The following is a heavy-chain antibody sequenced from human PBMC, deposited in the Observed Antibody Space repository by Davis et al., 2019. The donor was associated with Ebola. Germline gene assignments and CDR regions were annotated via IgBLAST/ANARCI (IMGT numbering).Heavy chain of an antibody. CDR2: IYPGDSDT. D-gene: IGHD2-15*01. V-gene: IGHV5-51*01. CDR1: GYSFTSYW. CDR3: ARLARDCSGGSCYSSALDY. J-gene: IGHJ4*02. Sequence: GESLKISCKGSGYSFTSYWIGWVRQMPGKGLEWMGIIYPGDSDTRDSPSFQGQVTISADKSISTAYLQWSSLKASDTAMYYCARLARDCSGGSCYSSALDYWGQGTLVTVSS.